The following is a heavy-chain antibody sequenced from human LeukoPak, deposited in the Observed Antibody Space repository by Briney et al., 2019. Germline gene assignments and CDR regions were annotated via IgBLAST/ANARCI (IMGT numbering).Heavy chain of an antibody. V-gene: IGHV1-69*06. D-gene: IGHD3-10*01. Sequence: SVKVSCKASGGTFSSYAISWVRQAPGQGLEWMGGFITIFGTTNYAQKFQGRVTITADKSTSTAYMELSSLRSEDTAVYYCVRGSKGAYWGQGTLVTVSS. J-gene: IGHJ4*02. CDR1: GGTFSSYA. CDR2: FITIFGTT. CDR3: VRGSKGAY.